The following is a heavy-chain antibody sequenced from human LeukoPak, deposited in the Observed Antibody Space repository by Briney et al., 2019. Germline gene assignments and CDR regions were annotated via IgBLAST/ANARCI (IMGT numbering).Heavy chain of an antibody. J-gene: IGHJ4*02. CDR3: ARSREDGGNSSSFDY. D-gene: IGHD4-23*01. Sequence: PSETLSLTCAVSGGSISSGGYSWSWIRQPPGKGLEWIGYIYHSGSTYYNPSLKSRVTISVDRSKNQFSLKLSSVTAADTAVYYCARSREDGGNSSSFDYWGQGTLVTVSS. CDR2: IYHSGST. CDR1: GGSISSGGYS. V-gene: IGHV4-30-2*01.